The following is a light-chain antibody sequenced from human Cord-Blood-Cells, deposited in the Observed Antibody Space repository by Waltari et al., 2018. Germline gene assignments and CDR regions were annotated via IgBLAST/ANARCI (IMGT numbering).Light chain of an antibody. Sequence: DIQMTQSPSSLSASVGVRVTITCQASQDISNYLNWYQQKPGKAPKLLIYDASNLETGVPSRFSGSGSGTDFTFTISSLQPEDIATYYCQQYDNLPPLITFGQGTRLEIK. J-gene: IGKJ5*01. CDR1: QDISNY. CDR3: QQYDNLPPLIT. V-gene: IGKV1-33*01. CDR2: DAS.